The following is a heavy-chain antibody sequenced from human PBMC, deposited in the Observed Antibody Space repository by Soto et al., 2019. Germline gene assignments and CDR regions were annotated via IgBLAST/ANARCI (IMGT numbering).Heavy chain of an antibody. CDR3: ARGGYCSGGSCYGRSGGVDY. Sequence: PGGSLRLSCAASGFTFSSYAMHWVRQAPGKGLEWVAVISYDGSNKYYADSVKGRFTISRDNSKNTLYLQMNSLRAEDTAVYYCARGGYCSGGSCYGRSGGVDYWGQGTLVTVSS. J-gene: IGHJ4*02. CDR1: GFTFSSYA. D-gene: IGHD2-15*01. CDR2: ISYDGSNK. V-gene: IGHV3-30-3*01.